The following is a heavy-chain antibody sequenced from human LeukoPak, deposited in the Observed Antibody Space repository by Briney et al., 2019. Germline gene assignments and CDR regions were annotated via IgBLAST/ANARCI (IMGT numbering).Heavy chain of an antibody. D-gene: IGHD1-1*01. CDR2: TYSGGST. CDR3: AKDRTTSPRIFDY. J-gene: IGHJ4*02. Sequence: GGSLRLSCAASGFTVSSNYMSWVRQAPGKGLEWVSVTYSGGSTFYADSVKGRFTISRDISKNTLYLQMNSLRVDDTAVYYCAKDRTTSPRIFDYWGQGSLVTVSS. CDR1: GFTVSSNY. V-gene: IGHV3-53*01.